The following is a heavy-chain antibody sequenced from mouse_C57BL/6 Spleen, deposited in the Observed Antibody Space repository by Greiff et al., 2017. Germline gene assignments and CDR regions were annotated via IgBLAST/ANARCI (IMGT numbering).Heavy chain of an antibody. V-gene: IGHV1-15*01. CDR2: IDPETGGT. CDR1: GYTFTDYE. CDR3: TRGWDYFDY. Sequence: QVQLQQSGAELVRPGASVTLSCKASGYTFTDYEMHWVKQTPVHGLEWIGAIDPETGGTAYNQKFKGKAILTADKSSSTAYMGLRSLTSEDSAVYYCTRGWDYFDYWGQGTTLTVSS. D-gene: IGHD3-3*01. J-gene: IGHJ2*01.